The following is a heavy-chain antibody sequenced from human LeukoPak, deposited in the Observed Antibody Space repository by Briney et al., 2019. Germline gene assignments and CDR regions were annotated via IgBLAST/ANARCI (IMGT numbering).Heavy chain of an antibody. CDR3: ASIVVVPAAINDAFDI. D-gene: IGHD2-2*02. J-gene: IGHJ3*02. CDR2: MNPNSGNT. V-gene: IGHV1-8*01. Sequence: ASVKVSCKASGYTFTSYDINWVRQATGQGLEWMGWMNPNSGNTGYAQKFQGRVTMTRNTSISTAYMELSSLRSEDTAVYYCASIVVVPAAINDAFDIWGQGTMVTVSS. CDR1: GYTFTSYD.